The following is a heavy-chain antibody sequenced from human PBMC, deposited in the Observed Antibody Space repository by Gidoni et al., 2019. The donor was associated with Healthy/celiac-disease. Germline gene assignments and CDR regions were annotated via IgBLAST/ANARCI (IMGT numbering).Heavy chain of an antibody. V-gene: IGHV1-46*01. Sequence: QVQLVQSGAEVKKPGASVKVSCKASGYTFTSYYMHWVRKAPGQGLEWMGIINPSGGSTSYAQKFQGRVTMTRDTSTSTVYMELSSLRSEDTAVYYCASDIVVVPAARPQNYSSSLRMDVWGQGTTVTVSS. J-gene: IGHJ6*02. CDR3: ASDIVVVPAARPQNYSSSLRMDV. CDR1: GYTFTSYY. D-gene: IGHD2-2*02. CDR2: INPSGGST.